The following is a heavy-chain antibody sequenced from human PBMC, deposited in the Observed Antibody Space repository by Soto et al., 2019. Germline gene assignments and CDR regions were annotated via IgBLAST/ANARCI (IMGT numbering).Heavy chain of an antibody. CDR3: AKGLRPHGKYVLDY. J-gene: IGHJ4*02. Sequence: GGSLRLSCAAYGFTFRTYAMTWVRQAPGKGLEWVAVIVGDAGSIDYAYSVKGRFTISRDNSKNIMYLLLIKLIVQDTATYFCAKGLRPHGKYVLDYWGQGTQVSDSS. CDR1: GFTFRTYA. V-gene: IGHV3-23*01. D-gene: IGHD2-15*01. CDR2: IVGDAGSI.